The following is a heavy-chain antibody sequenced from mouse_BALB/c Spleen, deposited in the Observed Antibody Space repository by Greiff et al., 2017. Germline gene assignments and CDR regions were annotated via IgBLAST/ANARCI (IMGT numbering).Heavy chain of an antibody. Sequence: EVQVVESGGGLVKPGGSLKLSCAASGFTFSDSYMYWVRQTPEKRLEWVATISDGGSYTYYPDSVKGRFTISRDNAKNNLYLQMSSLKSEDTAMYYCARGDTTEYYFDYWGQGTTLTVSS. J-gene: IGHJ2*01. CDR1: GFTFSDSY. CDR2: ISDGGSYT. CDR3: ARGDTTEYYFDY. D-gene: IGHD1-1*01. V-gene: IGHV5-4*02.